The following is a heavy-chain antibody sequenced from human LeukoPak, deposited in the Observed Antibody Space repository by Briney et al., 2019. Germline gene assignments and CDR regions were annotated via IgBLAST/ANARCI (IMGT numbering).Heavy chain of an antibody. CDR1: GFIFSDYY. CDR3: ARDRDNKPDF. V-gene: IGHV3-11*01. J-gene: IGHJ4*02. Sequence: PGGSLTLSCAASGFIFSDYYMSWIRQPPGRGLEWVAYIESYGTPMYYADSVEGRFTISRDNANSALYLHMNSLRADDTAVYYCARDRDNKPDFWGQGTLVTVSS. CDR2: IESYGTPM. D-gene: IGHD1-1*01.